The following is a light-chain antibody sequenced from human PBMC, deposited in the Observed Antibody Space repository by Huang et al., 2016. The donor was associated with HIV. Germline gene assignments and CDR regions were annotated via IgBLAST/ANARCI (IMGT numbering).Light chain of an antibody. V-gene: IGKV3-15*01. J-gene: IGKJ1*01. Sequence: EIVMTQSPATLSVSPGERATLSCRASQIVSSNLAWYQHRRGQAPRLRIYAASTRASGIQARFSGSGSGTEFTLTVSSLQSEDFAVYYCQQHNTWPRTFGQGTRV. CDR1: QIVSSN. CDR2: AAS. CDR3: QQHNTWPRT.